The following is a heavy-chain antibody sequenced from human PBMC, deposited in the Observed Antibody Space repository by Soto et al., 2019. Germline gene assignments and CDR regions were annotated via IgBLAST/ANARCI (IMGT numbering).Heavy chain of an antibody. CDR2: INAGNGNT. Sequence: ASVKVSCKASGYTFTSYAMHWVRQAPGQRLEWMGWINAGNGNTKYSQNFQGRVTITRDTSASTAYMELSSLRSEDTAVYYCARGSIAAAGRLDPWGQGTLVTVSS. V-gene: IGHV1-3*01. CDR3: ARGSIAAAGRLDP. CDR1: GYTFTSYA. D-gene: IGHD6-13*01. J-gene: IGHJ5*02.